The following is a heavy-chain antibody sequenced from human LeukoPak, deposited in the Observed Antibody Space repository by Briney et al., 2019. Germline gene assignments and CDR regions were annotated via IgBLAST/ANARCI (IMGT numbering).Heavy chain of an antibody. CDR2: IIPIFGTA. J-gene: IGHJ4*02. CDR1: GGTFSSYA. CDR3: ARGMVRGVPGTYFDY. Sequence: GSSVKVSCKASGGTFSSYAISWVRQAPGQGLEWMGGIIPIFGTASYAQKFQGRVTITTDESTSTAYMELSSLRSEDTAVYYCARGMVRGVPGTYFDYWGQGTLVTVSS. D-gene: IGHD3-10*01. V-gene: IGHV1-69*05.